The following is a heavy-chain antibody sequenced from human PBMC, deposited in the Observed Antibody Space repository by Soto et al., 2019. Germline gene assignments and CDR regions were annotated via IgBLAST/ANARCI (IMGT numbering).Heavy chain of an antibody. CDR1: GFTFTRYS. Sequence: EVQLVESGGGLGKPGGSLRLSCAASGFTFTRYSMNGVRQAPGKGLEWVSSMSSTTNYIYDGDSMKGRFTISRDNAKNSLYLEMNSLRAEDTAVYYCARESEDLTSNFDYWGQGTLVTVSS. CDR2: MSSTTNYI. V-gene: IGHV3-21*06. CDR3: ARESEDLTSNFDY. J-gene: IGHJ4*02.